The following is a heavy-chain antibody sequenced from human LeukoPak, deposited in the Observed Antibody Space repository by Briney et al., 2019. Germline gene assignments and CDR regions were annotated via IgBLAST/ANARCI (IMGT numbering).Heavy chain of an antibody. CDR2: IYYSGST. Sequence: SETLSLTCTVSGGSISSYYWSWIRQPPGKGLEWIGYIYYSGSTNYNPSLKSRVTISVDTSKNQFSLKLSSVTAADTAVYYCARDLGPGWFGEKGVFDYWGQGTLVTVSS. CDR1: GGSISSYY. D-gene: IGHD3-10*01. CDR3: ARDLGPGWFGEKGVFDY. V-gene: IGHV4-59*01. J-gene: IGHJ4*02.